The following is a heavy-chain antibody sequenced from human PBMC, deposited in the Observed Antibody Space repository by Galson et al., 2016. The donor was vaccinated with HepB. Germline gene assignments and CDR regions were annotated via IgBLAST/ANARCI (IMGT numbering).Heavy chain of an antibody. CDR1: GGTFSDYG. CDR2: ITPMSETA. D-gene: IGHD5-12*01. Sequence: SVKVSCKASGGTFSDYGISWVRQAPGQGLEWMGGITPMSETANYAQKFQGRATITVDKFTSTTYMELSSLRTEDTAMYFCARGSRGYDYRGSGPCGDWGQGTLVTVSS. CDR3: ARGSRGYDYRGSGPCGD. V-gene: IGHV1-69*06. J-gene: IGHJ4*02.